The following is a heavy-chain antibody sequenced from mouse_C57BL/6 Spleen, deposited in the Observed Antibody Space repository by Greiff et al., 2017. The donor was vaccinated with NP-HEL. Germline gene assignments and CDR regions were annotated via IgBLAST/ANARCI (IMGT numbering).Heavy chain of an antibody. CDR3: PTRGSSYYAMDY. CDR2: INPSNGGT. D-gene: IGHD1-1*01. V-gene: IGHV1-53*01. J-gene: IGHJ4*01. Sequence: VQLQQSGTELVKPGASVKLSCKASGYTFTSYWMHWVKQRPGQGLEWIGNINPSNGGTNYNEKFKSKATLTVDKSSSTAYMQLSSLTSEDSAVYYWPTRGSSYYAMDYWGQGTSVTVSS. CDR1: GYTFTSYW.